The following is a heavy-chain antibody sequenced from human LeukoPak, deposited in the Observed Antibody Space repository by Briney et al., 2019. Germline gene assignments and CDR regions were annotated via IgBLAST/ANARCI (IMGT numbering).Heavy chain of an antibody. CDR1: GGSIIGYY. Sequence: SETLSLTCTVSGGSIIGYYWNWIRQPPGKGLEWIGEINHSGSTNYNPSLKSRVTISVDTSKNQFSLKLSSVTAADTAVYYCARGFPMVTGWGQGTLVTVSS. V-gene: IGHV4-34*01. D-gene: IGHD5-18*01. CDR3: ARGFPMVTG. J-gene: IGHJ4*02. CDR2: INHSGST.